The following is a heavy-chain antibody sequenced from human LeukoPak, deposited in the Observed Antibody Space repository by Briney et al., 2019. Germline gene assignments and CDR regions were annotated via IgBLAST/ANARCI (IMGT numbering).Heavy chain of an antibody. CDR2: ISGSSGNT. Sequence: GGSLRLSCAASGFTVSSNYMNWVRQAPGKGLEWVSVISGSSGNTYYADSVKGRFTISRDNSKNTLYLQMNSLRAEDTAVYYCAKDSDPYYYDSSGYYSYYYYGMDVWGQGTTVTVSS. D-gene: IGHD3-22*01. V-gene: IGHV3-66*03. J-gene: IGHJ6*02. CDR1: GFTVSSNY. CDR3: AKDSDPYYYDSSGYYSYYYYGMDV.